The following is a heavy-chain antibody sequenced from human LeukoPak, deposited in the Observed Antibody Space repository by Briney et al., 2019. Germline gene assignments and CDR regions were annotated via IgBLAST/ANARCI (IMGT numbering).Heavy chain of an antibody. V-gene: IGHV1-69*13. Sequence: GASVKVSCKASGGTFSSYAISWVRQAPGQGLEWRGGIIPIFGTANYAQKFQGRVTITADESTSTAYMELSSLRSEDTAVYYCARSFRGGATGYYFDYWGQGTLVTVSS. D-gene: IGHD1-26*01. CDR3: ARSFRGGATGYYFDY. CDR1: GGTFSSYA. CDR2: IIPIFGTA. J-gene: IGHJ4*02.